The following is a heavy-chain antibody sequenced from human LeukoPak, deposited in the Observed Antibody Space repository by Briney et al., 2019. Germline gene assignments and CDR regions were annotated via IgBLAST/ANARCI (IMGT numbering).Heavy chain of an antibody. CDR2: IYYSGST. D-gene: IGHD1-26*01. V-gene: IGHV4-39*01. Sequence: SETLSLTCTVSGGSISSSSYYWGWIRPPPGEGLGWIGNIYYSGSTYYTPSLKGRVTIYVDTSETQFSLKLSSVTAADTAVYYCAKWELLRLFDYWGQGTLVTVSS. J-gene: IGHJ4*02. CDR3: AKWELLRLFDY. CDR1: GGSISSSSYY.